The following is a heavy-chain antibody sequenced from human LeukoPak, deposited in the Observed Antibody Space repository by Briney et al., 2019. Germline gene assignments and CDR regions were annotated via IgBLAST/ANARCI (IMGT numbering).Heavy chain of an antibody. J-gene: IGHJ4*02. CDR3: ARGTYGDYGGDFDY. Sequence: SETLSLTCTVSGGSISSGGYYWSWIRQHPGKGLERIGYIYYSGSTYYNPSLKSRVTISVDTSKNQFSLKLSSVTAADTAVYYCARGTYGDYGGDFDYWGQGTLVTVSS. D-gene: IGHD4-17*01. CDR2: IYYSGST. CDR1: GGSISSGGYY. V-gene: IGHV4-31*03.